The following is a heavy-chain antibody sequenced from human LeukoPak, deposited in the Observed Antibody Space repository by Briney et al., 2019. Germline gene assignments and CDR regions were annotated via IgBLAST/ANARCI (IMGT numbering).Heavy chain of an antibody. CDR3: ATDWSAAGTRDFDY. CDR1: GYTFSTYA. D-gene: IGHD6-13*01. Sequence: GASVKVSCKASGYTFSTYAMHWVRQAPGQRLEWMGWTNAGNGNTKYSQKFQGRVTITRDTSASTAYMELSSLRSEDTAVYYCATDWSAAGTRDFDYWGQGTLVTVSS. CDR2: TNAGNGNT. V-gene: IGHV1-3*01. J-gene: IGHJ4*02.